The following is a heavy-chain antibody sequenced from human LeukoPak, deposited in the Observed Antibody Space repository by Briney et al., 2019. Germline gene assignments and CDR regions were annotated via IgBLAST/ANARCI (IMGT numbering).Heavy chain of an antibody. CDR3: ARDARYYYDSSDYRAYYFDY. CDR1: GGSISSSNW. V-gene: IGHV4-4*02. D-gene: IGHD3-22*01. J-gene: IGHJ4*02. Sequence: SETLSLTCAVSGGSISSSNWWSWVRQPPGKGLEWIGEIYHSGSTNYNPSLKSRVTISVDKSKNQFSLKLSSVTAADTAVYYCARDARYYYDSSDYRAYYFDYWGQGTLVTVSS. CDR2: IYHSGST.